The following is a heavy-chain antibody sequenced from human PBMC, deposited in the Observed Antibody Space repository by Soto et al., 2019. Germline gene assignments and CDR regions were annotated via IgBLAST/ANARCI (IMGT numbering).Heavy chain of an antibody. CDR2: ISAYNGNT. V-gene: IGHV1-18*01. CDR1: GYTFTSYG. CDR3: ARDYSEQWLDDFDY. D-gene: IGHD6-19*01. Sequence: ASVKVSCKASGYTFTSYGISWVRQAPGQGLEWMGWISAYNGNTNYAQKFQGRVTMTRNTSISTAYMELSSLRSEDTAVYYCARDYSEQWLDDFDYWGQGTLVTVSS. J-gene: IGHJ4*02.